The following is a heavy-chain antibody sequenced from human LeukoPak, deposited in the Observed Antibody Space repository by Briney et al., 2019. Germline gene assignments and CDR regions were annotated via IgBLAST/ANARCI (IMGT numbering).Heavy chain of an antibody. D-gene: IGHD1-1*01. CDR2: IKSKADGGTA. CDR1: GFTFSKDW. CDR3: TTYNDKDAFNI. J-gene: IGHJ3*02. Sequence: PGGSLRLSCAASGFTFSKDWMSWVRQAPGEGLEWVGRIKSKADGGTADYATPVKGRFTISRDDSKNTLYLQMNSLKTEDTAVYYCTTYNDKDAFNIWGQGTMVTVSS. V-gene: IGHV3-15*01.